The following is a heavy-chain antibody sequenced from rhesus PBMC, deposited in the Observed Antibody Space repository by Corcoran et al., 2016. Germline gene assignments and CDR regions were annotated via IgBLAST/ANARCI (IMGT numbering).Heavy chain of an antibody. Sequence: QRHLQESGPGLVKPSETLSLTCAVSGGSISSNYWSWIRQPAGKGLEWIGRISGSGGSTDYNPHLDRRGTSSTDTSKDQCSLKLSSVAAAGTAVYYCARAEYDLDSWGQRVVVTGSS. V-gene: IGHV4-173*01. CDR2: ISGSGGST. J-gene: IGHJ6*01. CDR3: ARAEYDLDS. CDR1: GGSISSNY.